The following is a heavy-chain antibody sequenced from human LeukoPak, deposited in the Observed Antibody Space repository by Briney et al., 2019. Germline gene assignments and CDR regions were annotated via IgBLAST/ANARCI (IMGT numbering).Heavy chain of an antibody. CDR3: ARDLIAARPNWYDP. Sequence: AAVNVSLKSSVYTFTTYGSSWVRQAPGQGGEGMGWISAYNGNTHYAQKLQGRVTMTTGTSTSTAYMELRSLRSDDTAVYYCARDLIAARPNWYDPWGQGTLVTVSS. CDR1: VYTFTTYG. CDR2: ISAYNGNT. V-gene: IGHV1-18*04. D-gene: IGHD6-6*01. J-gene: IGHJ5*02.